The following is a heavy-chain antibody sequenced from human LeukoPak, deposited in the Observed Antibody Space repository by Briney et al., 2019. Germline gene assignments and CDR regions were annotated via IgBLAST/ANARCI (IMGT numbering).Heavy chain of an antibody. D-gene: IGHD4-11*01. V-gene: IGHV1-58*01. CDR1: GFSFTTSA. CDR3: AADLPYSNYGPLDY. CDR2: IVVGSGNT. J-gene: IGHJ4*02. Sequence: ASVKVSCKAYGFSFTTSAVQWVRQARGQRLEWIGWIVVGSGNTNYAQKFQDRVTITRDMSTSTAYLELSSLTSEDTAVYFCAADLPYSNYGPLDYWGQGTLVTVSS.